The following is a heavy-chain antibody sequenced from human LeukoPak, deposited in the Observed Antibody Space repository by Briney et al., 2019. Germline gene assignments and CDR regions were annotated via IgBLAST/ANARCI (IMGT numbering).Heavy chain of an antibody. CDR1: GGSFSGYY. Sequence: SETLSLTCAVYGGSFSGYYWSWIRQPPGKGLEWIGEINHSGSTNYNPSLKSRVTISVDTSKNQFSLKLSSVTAADTAVYYCARGRSSVRFGDLSLGYWGQGTLVTVSS. V-gene: IGHV4-34*01. CDR2: INHSGST. J-gene: IGHJ4*02. CDR3: ARGRSSVRFGDLSLGY. D-gene: IGHD3-10*01.